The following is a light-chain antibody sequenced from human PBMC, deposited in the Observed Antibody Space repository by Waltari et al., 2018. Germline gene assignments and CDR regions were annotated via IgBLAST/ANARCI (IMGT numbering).Light chain of an antibody. J-gene: IGLJ1*01. CDR1: NSDVGNYNL. CDR2: EVN. Sequence: QSALTQPASVSGTPGQSITISCTGTNSDVGNYNLVSWFQQYPDKAPKLIIFEVNKRPSGVSNRFSGSKSGNTASLTISGLQAEDEADYYCCSYAGSGIYVFGSGAKVTVL. CDR3: CSYAGSGIYV. V-gene: IGLV2-23*02.